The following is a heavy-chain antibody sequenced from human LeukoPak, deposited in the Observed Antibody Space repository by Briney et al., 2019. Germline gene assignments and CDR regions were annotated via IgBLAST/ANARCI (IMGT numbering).Heavy chain of an antibody. V-gene: IGHV4-4*07. Sequence: SETLSHTCTVSGGSISSYYWSWIRQPAGKGLEWIGHMYTSGTTNYNPSLKSRVTMSVDTSKNQFSLKLSSVTAADTAVYYCARSVRRLYGSGRSNWFDPWGQGTLVTVSS. J-gene: IGHJ5*02. CDR3: ARSVRRLYGSGRSNWFDP. CDR1: GGSISSYY. D-gene: IGHD3-10*01. CDR2: MYTSGTT.